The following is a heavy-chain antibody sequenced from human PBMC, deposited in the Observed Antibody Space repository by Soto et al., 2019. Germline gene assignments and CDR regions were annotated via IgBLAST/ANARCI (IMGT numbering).Heavy chain of an antibody. CDR3: ARANSSSWYGMDV. CDR2: IYHSGST. D-gene: IGHD6-13*01. V-gene: IGHV4-4*02. CDR1: GGSISSSNW. Sequence: SETLSLTCAVSGGSISSSNWWSWVRQPPGKGLEWIGEIYHSGSTNYNPSLKSRVTISVDKSKNQFSLKLSSVTAADTAVYYCARANSSSWYGMDVWGQGTTVTAP. J-gene: IGHJ6*02.